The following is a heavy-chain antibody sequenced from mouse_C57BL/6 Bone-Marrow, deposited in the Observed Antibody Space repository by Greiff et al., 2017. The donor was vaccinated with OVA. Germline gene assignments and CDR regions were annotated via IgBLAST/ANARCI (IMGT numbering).Heavy chain of an antibody. Sequence: QVHLKQSGAELVKPGASVKMSCKASGYTFTSYWMHWVKQRPGQGLEWIGRIYPSDSDTNYNQKFKGKATLTVDKSSSTDYMQLSSLTSEDSAVYYCASAYYSGSGYWYFDFWGKGTTVTVSS. D-gene: IGHD1-1*01. CDR1: GYTFTSYW. J-gene: IGHJ1*03. CDR2: IYPSDSDT. CDR3: ASAYYSGSGYWYFDF. V-gene: IGHV1-74*01.